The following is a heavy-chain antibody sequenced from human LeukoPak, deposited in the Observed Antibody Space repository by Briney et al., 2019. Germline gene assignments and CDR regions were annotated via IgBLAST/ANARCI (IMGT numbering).Heavy chain of an antibody. V-gene: IGHV3-9*01. Sequence: GRSLRLSCAASGFTFDDYAMHWVRQAPGKGLEWVSGISWNSGSIGYADSVKGRFTISRDNAKNSLYLQMNSLRTEDTALYYCARVPYSSGWYVNFDHWGRGTLVTVSS. D-gene: IGHD6-19*01. J-gene: IGHJ4*02. CDR3: ARVPYSSGWYVNFDH. CDR1: GFTFDDYA. CDR2: ISWNSGSI.